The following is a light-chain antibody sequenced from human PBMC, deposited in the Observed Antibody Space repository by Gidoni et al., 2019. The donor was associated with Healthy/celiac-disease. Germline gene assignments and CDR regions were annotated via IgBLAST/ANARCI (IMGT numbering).Light chain of an antibody. Sequence: DIVMTQSPDSLAVSLGERATINCKSSPSVLYSSNNKNYLAWYQQKPGQPPKLLIYWASTRETGVPDRFSGSGSGTDFTLTISSLQAEDVAVYYCQQYDSTPLTFGGXTKVEIK. V-gene: IGKV4-1*01. CDR2: WAS. CDR3: QQYDSTPLT. J-gene: IGKJ4*01. CDR1: PSVLYSSNNKNY.